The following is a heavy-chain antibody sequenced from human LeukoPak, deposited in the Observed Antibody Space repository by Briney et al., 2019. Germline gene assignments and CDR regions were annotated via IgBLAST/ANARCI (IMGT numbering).Heavy chain of an antibody. D-gene: IGHD6-13*01. V-gene: IGHV3-30*18. Sequence: TGGSLRLSCAASGFTFSSYGMHWVRQAPGKGLEWVAVISYDGSNKYYADSVKGRFTISRDNSKNTLYLQMNSLRAEDTAVYYCAKQHGTYSSSWYWFDPWGQGTLVTVSS. CDR1: GFTFSSYG. CDR3: AKQHGTYSSSWYWFDP. J-gene: IGHJ5*02. CDR2: ISYDGSNK.